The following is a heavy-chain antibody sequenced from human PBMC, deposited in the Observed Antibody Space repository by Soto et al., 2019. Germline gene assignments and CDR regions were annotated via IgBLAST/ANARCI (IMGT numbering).Heavy chain of an antibody. D-gene: IGHD3-9*01. J-gene: IGHJ4*02. CDR2: INPSGGST. Sequence: GASVKGSCKASGYTFTSYYMHLVRQAPGQRLEWMGIINPSGGSTSYAQKFQGRVTMTRDTSTSTVYMELSSLRSEDTAVYYCARDRFGLFRDILTGYIGYWGQGTLVTVSS. CDR1: GYTFTSYY. CDR3: ARDRFGLFRDILTGYIGY. V-gene: IGHV1-46*03.